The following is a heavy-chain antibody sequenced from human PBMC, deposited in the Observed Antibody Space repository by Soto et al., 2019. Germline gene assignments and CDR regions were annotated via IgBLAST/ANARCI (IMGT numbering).Heavy chain of an antibody. J-gene: IGHJ6*02. CDR2: IWYDGSNK. D-gene: IGHD4-4*01. CDR1: GFTFSSYW. Sequence: AGGSLRLSCAASGFTFSSYWMSWVRQAPGKGLEWLAVIWYDGSNKYYADSVKGRFTISRDNSRNTLYLQMNSLRAEDTAVYYCARDGPDYSKVGLYGMDVWGQGTTVTVSS. V-gene: IGHV3-33*08. CDR3: ARDGPDYSKVGLYGMDV.